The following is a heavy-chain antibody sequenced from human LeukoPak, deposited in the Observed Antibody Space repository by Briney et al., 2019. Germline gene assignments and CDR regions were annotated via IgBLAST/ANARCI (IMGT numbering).Heavy chain of an antibody. CDR1: GYTFTSYG. J-gene: IGHJ4*02. CDR3: ARHVPKTYYYDSSGFFFDY. CDR2: ISAYNGNT. V-gene: IGHV1-18*01. D-gene: IGHD3-22*01. Sequence: AASVKVSCKASGYTFTSYGISWVRQAPGQGLEWMGWISAYNGNTNYAQKLQGRVTMTTDTSTSTAYMELRSLRSDDTAVYYRARHVPKTYYYDSSGFFFDYWGQGTLVTVSS.